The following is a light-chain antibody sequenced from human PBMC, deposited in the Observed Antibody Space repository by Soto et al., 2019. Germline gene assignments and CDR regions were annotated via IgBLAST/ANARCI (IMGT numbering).Light chain of an antibody. Sequence: QSVLTQRPSASGSPGQSVTISCTGTRSDVGSYNYVSWYQQRPGKAPKLMIYEVHKRPSGVPDRFSGSKSGNTASLTVSGLQAEDEADYYCSSYAGSNNFVAFGSGTKVTVL. CDR1: RSDVGSYNY. CDR2: EVH. V-gene: IGLV2-8*01. J-gene: IGLJ1*01. CDR3: SSYAGSNNFVA.